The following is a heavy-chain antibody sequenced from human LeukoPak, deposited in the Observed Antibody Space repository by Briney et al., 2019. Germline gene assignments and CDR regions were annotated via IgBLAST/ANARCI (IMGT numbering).Heavy chain of an antibody. D-gene: IGHD3-3*01. V-gene: IGHV3-30*18. CDR3: AKDSAIFGVVYGGTFDY. Sequence: GRSLTLSCAASGFTFSSYGMHWVRNAPRPGLDLVSVISYDGSNKYYADSVQGRFTISRDNSKNTLYLQMNSLRAEDTAVYYCAKDSAIFGVVYGGTFDYWGQGTLVTVSS. CDR1: GFTFSSYG. CDR2: ISYDGSNK. J-gene: IGHJ4*02.